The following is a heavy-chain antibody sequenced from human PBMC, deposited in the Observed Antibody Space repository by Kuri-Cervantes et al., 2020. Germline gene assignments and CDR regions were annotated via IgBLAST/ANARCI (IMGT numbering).Heavy chain of an antibody. J-gene: IGHJ4*02. CDR2: IKQDGSEK. D-gene: IGHD4-17*01. V-gene: IGHV3-7*01. CDR3: ARPGDYGDGADYFDY. Sequence: GGSLRLSCAASGFTFSSYWMSWVRQAPGKGLEWVANIKQDGSEKYYVDSVKGRFTISRDNSKNTLYLQMNSLRAEDTAVYYCARPGDYGDGADYFDYWGQGTLVTVSS. CDR1: GFTFSSYW.